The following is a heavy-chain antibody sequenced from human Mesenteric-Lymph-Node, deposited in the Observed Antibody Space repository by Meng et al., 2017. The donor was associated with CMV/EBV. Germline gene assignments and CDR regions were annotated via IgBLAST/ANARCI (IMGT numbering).Heavy chain of an antibody. Sequence: ALLKVSCKASGYIFIDHYMQWVRLAPGQGLEWMGLINPNSGGTKYAQKFQGRVTMTRDTSISTAYMELSSLRSDDTAVYYCARDGSGRIDYWGQGTLVTVSS. J-gene: IGHJ4*02. D-gene: IGHD1-26*01. V-gene: IGHV1-2*02. CDR3: ARDGSGRIDY. CDR1: GYIFIDHY. CDR2: INPNSGGT.